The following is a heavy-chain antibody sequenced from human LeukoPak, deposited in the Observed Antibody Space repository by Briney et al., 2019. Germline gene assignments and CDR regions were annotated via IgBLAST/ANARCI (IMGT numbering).Heavy chain of an antibody. J-gene: IGHJ4*02. CDR2: ISWNSGSV. D-gene: IGHD6-19*01. CDR1: GFTFDDYA. CDR3: AKDIGSGWLNYFDY. Sequence: GGSLRLSCVASGFTFDDYAMHWVRQAPGKGLEWVSGISWNSGSVGYVDSVKGRFTISRDNAKNSLFLQMNSLRVEDTALYYCAKDIGSGWLNYFDYWGQGTLVTVSS. V-gene: IGHV3-9*01.